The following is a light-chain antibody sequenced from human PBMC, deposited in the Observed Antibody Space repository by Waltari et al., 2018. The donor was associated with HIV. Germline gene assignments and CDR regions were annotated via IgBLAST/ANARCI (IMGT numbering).Light chain of an antibody. CDR3: QQCYSTPYT. CDR1: QSVLSSSNNKNY. J-gene: IGKJ2*01. CDR2: WAS. V-gene: IGKV4-1*01. Sequence: DIVMTQSPDSLAVSLGERATINCKSSQSVLSSSNNKNYLTWYQQKPGPPPKLLLFWASTRQSGVPDRFSGSGSGADFTLTISSLQAEDVAVYYCQQCYSTPYTFGQGTKLEIK.